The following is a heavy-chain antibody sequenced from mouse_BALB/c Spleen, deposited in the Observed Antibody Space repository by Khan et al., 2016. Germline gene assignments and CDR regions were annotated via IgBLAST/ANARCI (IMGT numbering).Heavy chain of an antibody. Sequence: VQLKQSGAELVKPGASVKLSCTATGFNIKDTYMHWVKQRPEQGLEWIGRIDPANGNTKYDPKFQGKATITADTSSNTAYLQLSSLTSEDTAVYYCARGARATRPLYYAMDYWGQGTSVTVSS. CDR2: IDPANGNT. D-gene: IGHD3-1*01. CDR1: GFNIKDTY. J-gene: IGHJ4*01. CDR3: ARGARATRPLYYAMDY. V-gene: IGHV14-3*02.